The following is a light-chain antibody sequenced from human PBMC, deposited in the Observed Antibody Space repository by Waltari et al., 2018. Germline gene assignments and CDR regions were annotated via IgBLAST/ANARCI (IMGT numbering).Light chain of an antibody. J-gene: IGKJ1*01. CDR1: QTISGR. CDR3: QQYNEFPWT. CDR2: KAS. V-gene: IGKV1-5*03. Sequence: DVQMTQSPSFLSASVGDGVTIPCRASQTISGRLAWYQQKPGAAPKPLIYKASKLDGGVPSRFSGSDSGAEFTLTISSLQPDDFATYYCQQYNEFPWTFGQGTKVDIK.